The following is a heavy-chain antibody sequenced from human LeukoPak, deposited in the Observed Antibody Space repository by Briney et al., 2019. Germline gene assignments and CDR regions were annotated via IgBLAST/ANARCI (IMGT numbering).Heavy chain of an antibody. CDR3: ARGPTVTFNYHYGMDV. Sequence: GGSLRLSCAASGFTFSDHDMDWVRQAPGKGLEWVARTRTKGKDYTTEYAASVKGRFTVSRDESMHSLYLQMNSLKTENTAVYYCARGPTVTFNYHYGMDVWGQGTTVTVSS. V-gene: IGHV3-72*01. CDR2: TRTKGKDYTT. D-gene: IGHD2-21*02. CDR1: GFTFSDHD. J-gene: IGHJ6*02.